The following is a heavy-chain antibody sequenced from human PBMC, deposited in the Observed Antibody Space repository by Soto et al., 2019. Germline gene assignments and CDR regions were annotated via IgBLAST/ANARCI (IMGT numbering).Heavy chain of an antibody. J-gene: IGHJ5*02. D-gene: IGHD3-10*01. CDR2: IHYSGGT. V-gene: IGHV4-59*02. Sequence: PWETLSLTCSVTGASVSTYSWSWIRQSPGKGLEWIGYIHYSGGTNYTPSLRSRVTISVDSSKNQLSLNLTSLTAADTAVYYCARGGTSGSAVFNWFDPWGQGTLVTVSS. CDR3: ARGGTSGSAVFNWFDP. CDR1: GASVSTYS.